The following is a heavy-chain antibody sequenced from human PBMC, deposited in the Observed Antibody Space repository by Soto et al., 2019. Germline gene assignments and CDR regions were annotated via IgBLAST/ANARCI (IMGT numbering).Heavy chain of an antibody. V-gene: IGHV3-23*01. CDR1: GFTFGTYP. Sequence: GGSLRLSCAASGFTFGTYPMSWVRQAPGKGLEWVSSISGGGTPTYYAGSVEGRFTISRDNSKNTLHLQINSLRVEDTAVYYCAKVKTWTILDYWGRGTLVTVSS. CDR3: AKVKTWTILDY. J-gene: IGHJ4*02. CDR2: ISGGGTPT.